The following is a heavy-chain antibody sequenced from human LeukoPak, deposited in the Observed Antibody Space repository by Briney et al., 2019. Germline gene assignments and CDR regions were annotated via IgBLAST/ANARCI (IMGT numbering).Heavy chain of an antibody. Sequence: GTSVKVSCKASGFTFTSSAMQWVRQARGQRLEWIGWIVVGSGNTNYAQKFQERVTITRDMSTSTAYMELSSLRSEDTAVYYCARDSYDSSGYYYVGDDYWGQGTLVTVSS. D-gene: IGHD3-22*01. J-gene: IGHJ4*02. CDR2: IVVGSGNT. V-gene: IGHV1-58*02. CDR1: GFTFTSSA. CDR3: ARDSYDSSGYYYVGDDY.